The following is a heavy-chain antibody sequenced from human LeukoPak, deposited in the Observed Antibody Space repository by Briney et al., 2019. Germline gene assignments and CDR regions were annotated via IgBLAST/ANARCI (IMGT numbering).Heavy chain of an antibody. Sequence: GASVKVSCKASGYTFTSYGISWVRQAPGQGLEWMGWISAYNGNTNYAQKLQGRVTMTTDTSTSTAYMELRSLRSGDTAVYYCARVGYCSSTSCSNWFDHWGQGTLVTVSS. V-gene: IGHV1-18*01. J-gene: IGHJ5*02. D-gene: IGHD2-2*01. CDR3: ARVGYCSSTSCSNWFDH. CDR1: GYTFTSYG. CDR2: ISAYNGNT.